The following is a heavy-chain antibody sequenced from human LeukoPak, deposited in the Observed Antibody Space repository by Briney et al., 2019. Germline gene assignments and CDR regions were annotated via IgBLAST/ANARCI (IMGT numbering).Heavy chain of an antibody. Sequence: PGGSLRLSCEASGFTFSSYWMHWVRQAPGKGLVWVSRIGSDGTSTNYADSVKGRFTISRDNSKNTLYLQMNSLRAEDTAVYYCAKGFRGYSYGIFFDYWGQGTLVTVSS. CDR1: GFTFSSYW. V-gene: IGHV3-74*01. CDR3: AKGFRGYSYGIFFDY. D-gene: IGHD5-18*01. CDR2: IGSDGTST. J-gene: IGHJ4*02.